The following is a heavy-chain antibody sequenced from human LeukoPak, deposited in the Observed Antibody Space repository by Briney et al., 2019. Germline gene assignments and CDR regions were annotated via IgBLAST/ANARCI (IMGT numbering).Heavy chain of an antibody. CDR3: AKAGSRQLEDY. Sequence: GGSLRLSCAASGFAFSDYAMSWVRQAPGKGLEWISAVSASGASTYYADSVEGRFSISRENSKRTLFLQMNSLRVEDTAIYYCAKAGSRQLEDYWGQGTLVTISS. V-gene: IGHV3-23*01. CDR1: GFAFSDYA. CDR2: VSASGAST. D-gene: IGHD1-1*01. J-gene: IGHJ4*02.